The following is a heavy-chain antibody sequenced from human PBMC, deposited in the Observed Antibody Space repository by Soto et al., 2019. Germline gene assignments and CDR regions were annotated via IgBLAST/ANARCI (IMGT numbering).Heavy chain of an antibody. CDR3: AISPSSGSVY. CDR2: SNHSGST. D-gene: IGHD3-22*01. Sequence: QVQLQQWGAGLLKPSETLSLTCAVYGGSFSGYYWSWIRQPPGKGLEWIGESNHSGSTNYNPSLKSRVTISVDTSKNQFSLKLSSVTAADTAVYYCAISPSSGSVYWGQGTLVTVSS. J-gene: IGHJ4*02. V-gene: IGHV4-34*01. CDR1: GGSFSGYY.